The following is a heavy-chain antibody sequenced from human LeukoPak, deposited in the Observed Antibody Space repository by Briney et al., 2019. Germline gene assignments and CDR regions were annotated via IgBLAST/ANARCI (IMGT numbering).Heavy chain of an antibody. Sequence: SVKVSCKASGGTFSSYAISWVRQAPGQGLEWMGGIIPIFGTANYAQKFQGRVTITADKSTSTAYMELSSLRSEDTAVYYCARGSSGYYPPDFDYWGQGTLVTVSS. CDR3: ARGSSGYYPPDFDY. CDR2: IIPIFGTA. V-gene: IGHV1-69*06. D-gene: IGHD3-22*01. J-gene: IGHJ4*02. CDR1: GGTFSSYA.